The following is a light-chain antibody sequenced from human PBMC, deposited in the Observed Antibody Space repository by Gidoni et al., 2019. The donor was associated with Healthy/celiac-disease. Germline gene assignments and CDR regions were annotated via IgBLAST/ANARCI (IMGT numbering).Light chain of an antibody. CDR1: QSVSSY. J-gene: IGKJ2*01. Sequence: EIVLTQSPATLSLSPGERATPSCRASQSVSSYLAWYQQKPGQAPRLLIYDASNRATGIPARFSGSGSGTDFTLTSSSLEPEDFAVYYCQQRSNPYTFGQGTKLEIK. V-gene: IGKV3-11*01. CDR3: QQRSNPYT. CDR2: DAS.